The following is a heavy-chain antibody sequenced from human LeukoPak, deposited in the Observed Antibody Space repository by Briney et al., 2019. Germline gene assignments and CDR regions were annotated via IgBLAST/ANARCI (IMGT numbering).Heavy chain of an antibody. CDR1: GFTFSSYA. CDR2: ISYDGSNK. Sequence: RSLRLSCAASGFTFSSYAMHWVRQAPGKGLEWVAVISYDGSNKYYADSVKGRFTISRDNSKNTLYLQMNSLRAEDTAVYYCARERGYSYGRTSDAFDIWGQGTMVTVSS. J-gene: IGHJ3*02. V-gene: IGHV3-30-3*01. CDR3: ARERGYSYGRTSDAFDI. D-gene: IGHD5-18*01.